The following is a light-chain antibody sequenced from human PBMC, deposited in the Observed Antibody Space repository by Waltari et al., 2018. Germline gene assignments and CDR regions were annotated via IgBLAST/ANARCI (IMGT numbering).Light chain of an antibody. J-gene: IGKJ1*01. Sequence: DIFLTQSPGTLSLSPGEGATLSCRASQSISRFLAWYQHKPGQAPRPLIYDASTRATGIPDRFSGSGSGTDFSLTISRLEPEDFAVYYCQKYGTLPATFGQGTKVEIK. CDR1: QSISRF. V-gene: IGKV3-20*01. CDR3: QKYGTLPAT. CDR2: DAS.